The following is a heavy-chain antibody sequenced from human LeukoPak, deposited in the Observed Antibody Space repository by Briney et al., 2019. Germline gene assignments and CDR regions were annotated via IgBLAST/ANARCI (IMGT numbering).Heavy chain of an antibody. CDR1: GGSISSGGYY. CDR3: ARVITMIVVVTPEAYWYFDL. J-gene: IGHJ2*01. D-gene: IGHD3-22*01. CDR2: IYYSGST. V-gene: IGHV4-31*03. Sequence: SQTLSLTCTVSGGSISSGGYYWSWIRQHPGKGLEWIGYIYYSGSTYYNPSLKSRVTISVDTSKNQFSLKLSSVTAADTAVYYCARVITMIVVVTPEAYWYFDLWGRGTLVTVSS.